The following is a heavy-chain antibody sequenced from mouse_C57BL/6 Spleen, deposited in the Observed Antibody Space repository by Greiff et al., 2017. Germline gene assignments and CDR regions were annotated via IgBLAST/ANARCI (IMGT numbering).Heavy chain of an antibody. J-gene: IGHJ2*01. D-gene: IGHD2-1*01. CDR2: IWRGGST. CDR3: AKNGGNSYYFDY. V-gene: IGHV2-5*01. Sequence: VKVVESGPGLVQPSQSLSITCTVSGFSLTSYGVHWVRQSPGKGLEWLGVIWRGGSTDYNAAFMSRLSITKDNSKSQVFFKMNSLQADDTAIYYCAKNGGNSYYFDYWGQGTTLTVSS. CDR1: GFSLTSYG.